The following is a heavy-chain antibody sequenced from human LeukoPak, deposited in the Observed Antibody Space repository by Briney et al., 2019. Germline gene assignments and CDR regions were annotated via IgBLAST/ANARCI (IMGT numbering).Heavy chain of an antibody. CDR2: IYYGGST. V-gene: IGHV4-39*01. J-gene: IGHJ3*02. CDR1: GGSISSSSYY. Sequence: SETLSLTCTVSGGSISSSSYYWGWIRQPPGKGLEWIGSIYYGGSTYYNPSLKSRVTISVDTSKNQFSLKLSSVTAADTAVYYCARHRIVVVPAASGAFDIWGQGTMVTVSS. CDR3: ARHRIVVVPAASGAFDI. D-gene: IGHD2-2*01.